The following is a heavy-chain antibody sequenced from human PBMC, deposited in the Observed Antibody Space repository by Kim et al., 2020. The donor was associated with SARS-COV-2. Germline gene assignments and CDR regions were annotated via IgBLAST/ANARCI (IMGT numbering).Heavy chain of an antibody. CDR1: GGSISSYY. J-gene: IGHJ6*02. Sequence: SETLSLTCTVSGGSISSYYWSWIRQPPGKGLEWIGYIYYSGSTNYNPSLKSRVTISVDTSKNQFSLKLSSVTAADTAVYYCARDSSSGHYGMDVWGQGTTVTVSS. CDR3: ARDSSSGHYGMDV. D-gene: IGHD6-19*01. V-gene: IGHV4-59*13. CDR2: IYYSGST.